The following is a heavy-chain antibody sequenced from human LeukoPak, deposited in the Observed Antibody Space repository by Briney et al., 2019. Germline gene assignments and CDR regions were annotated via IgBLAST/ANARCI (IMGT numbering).Heavy chain of an antibody. D-gene: IGHD6-13*01. CDR3: AKVAYSSSWYARDYFDY. V-gene: IGHV3-21*04. J-gene: IGHJ4*02. CDR1: GFTFSSYS. CDR2: ISSSSSYI. Sequence: GGSLRLSCAASGFTFSSYSMNWVRQAPGKGLEWVSSISSSSSYIYYADSVKGRFTISRDNSKNTLYLQMNSLRAEDTAVYYCAKVAYSSSWYARDYFDYWGQGTLVTVSS.